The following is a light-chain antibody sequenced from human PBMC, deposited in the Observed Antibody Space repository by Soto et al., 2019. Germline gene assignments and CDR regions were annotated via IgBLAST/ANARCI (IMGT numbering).Light chain of an antibody. CDR3: QQYGSSPIT. Sequence: EIEMTQSPATLSLAPGERVTLSCRASESVSTNLAWYQQKAGQAPRLLIYGASTRATGIPDRFSGGGSGTDFTLTISRLEPEDFAVYYCQQYGSSPITFGQGTRLEIK. CDR1: ESVSTN. CDR2: GAS. J-gene: IGKJ5*01. V-gene: IGKV3-20*01.